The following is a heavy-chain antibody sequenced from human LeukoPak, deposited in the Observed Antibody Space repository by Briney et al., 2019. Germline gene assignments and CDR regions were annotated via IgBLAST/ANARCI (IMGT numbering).Heavy chain of an antibody. Sequence: GGSLKLSCAASGFTFSNYAMSWVRLAPGKGLEWVSTISGSGGNTYYADSVKGRFTISRANSKNTLYLQMNSLRAEDTAVYYCARDRPYFDYWGQGTLVTVSS. CDR3: ARDRPYFDY. J-gene: IGHJ4*02. CDR2: ISGSGGNT. V-gene: IGHV3-23*01. CDR1: GFTFSNYA.